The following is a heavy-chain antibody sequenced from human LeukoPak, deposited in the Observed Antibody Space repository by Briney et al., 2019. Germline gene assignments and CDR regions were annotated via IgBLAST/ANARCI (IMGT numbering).Heavy chain of an antibody. CDR3: ARDRVGGFDM. J-gene: IGHJ3*02. CDR1: GFTLSSHW. CDR2: IKQDGSEQ. V-gene: IGHV3-7*05. Sequence: PGGSLRLSCAASGFTLSSHWMSWIRQAPGKGLEWVANIKQDGSEQYYVDSVRGRFTISRDNAKNSLYLQMNSLRAEDTAVYYCARDRVGGFDMWGQGTMVTVSS. D-gene: IGHD1-26*01.